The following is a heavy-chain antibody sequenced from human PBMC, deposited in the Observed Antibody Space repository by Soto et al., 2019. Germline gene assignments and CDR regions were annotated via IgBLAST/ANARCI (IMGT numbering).Heavy chain of an antibody. CDR1: GFTLSGRS. D-gene: IGHD3-10*01. CDR2: IDNAGTDS. Sequence: EVQLVESGGGLVQPGGSLRLSCAASGFTLSGRSMHWVRQAPGKGLVWVSGIDNAGTDSTYADSVKGRFTSSRDNAKNMLYLQMNILRVEATAVYYCARGWFGPDVWGKGTTVTVSS. V-gene: IGHV3-74*01. J-gene: IGHJ6*04. CDR3: ARGWFGPDV.